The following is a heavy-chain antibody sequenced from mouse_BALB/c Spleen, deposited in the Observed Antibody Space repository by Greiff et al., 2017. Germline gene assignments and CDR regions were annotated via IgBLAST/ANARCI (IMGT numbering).Heavy chain of an antibody. CDR1: GFAFSSYD. Sequence: EVQGVESGGGLVKPGGSLKLSCAASGFAFSSYDMSWVRQTPEKRLEWVAYISSGGGSTYYPDTVKGRFTISRDNAKNTLYLQMSSLKSEDTAMYYCARGDYGSNFDYWGQGTTLTVSA. J-gene: IGHJ2*01. CDR2: ISSGGGST. D-gene: IGHD1-1*01. V-gene: IGHV5-12-1*01. CDR3: ARGDYGSNFDY.